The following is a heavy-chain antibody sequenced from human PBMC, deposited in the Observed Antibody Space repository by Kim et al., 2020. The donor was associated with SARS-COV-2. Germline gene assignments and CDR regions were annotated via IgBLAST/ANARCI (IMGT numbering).Heavy chain of an antibody. V-gene: IGHV2-5*01. J-gene: IGHJ6*02. CDR3: AHAPTGTTSGMDV. D-gene: IGHD1-7*01. Sequence: YSPSLNSRLTITKDTSKNQVVLTMTNMDPVDTATYYCAHAPTGTTSGMDVWGQGTTVTVSS.